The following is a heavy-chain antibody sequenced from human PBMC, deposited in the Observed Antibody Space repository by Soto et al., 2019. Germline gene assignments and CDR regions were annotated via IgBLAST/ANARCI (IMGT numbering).Heavy chain of an antibody. Sequence: QVQLVQSGAEVKKPGASVKVSCKASGYTFTSYGISWVRQAPGQGLEWMGWISAYNGNTNYAQKVQGRVTMTTDTSTSTAYVGLRSLRSDDTAVYYCARAGGGLYAYIWGSWTEYFDYWGQGTLVTVSS. D-gene: IGHD3-16*01. CDR1: GYTFTSYG. V-gene: IGHV1-18*01. CDR2: ISAYNGNT. CDR3: ARAGGGLYAYIWGSWTEYFDY. J-gene: IGHJ4*02.